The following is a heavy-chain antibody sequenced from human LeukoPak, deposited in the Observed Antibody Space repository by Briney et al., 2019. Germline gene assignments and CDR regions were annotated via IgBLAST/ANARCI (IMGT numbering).Heavy chain of an antibody. D-gene: IGHD3-3*01. J-gene: IGHJ5*02. CDR3: AGLPNYDFWSGYYLA. CDR1: GGSISSYY. Sequence: SESLSLTCTVSGGSISSYYWSWIRQPPGKGLEWIGYIYYSGSTNYNPSLKSRVTISVDTSKNQFSLKLSSVTAADTAVYYCAGLPNYDFWSGYYLAWGQGTLVTVSS. V-gene: IGHV4-59*12. CDR2: IYYSGST.